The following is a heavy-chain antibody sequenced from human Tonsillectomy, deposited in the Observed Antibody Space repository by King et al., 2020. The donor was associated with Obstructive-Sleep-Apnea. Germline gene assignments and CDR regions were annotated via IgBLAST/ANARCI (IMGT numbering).Heavy chain of an antibody. D-gene: IGHD3-16*01. V-gene: IGHV4-31*03. CDR1: GGSISSGGYY. CDR3: ARKGASVSIDY. Sequence: QLQDSGPGLVKPSQTLSLTCNVSGGSISSGGYYWSWIRQHPGKGLEWIGYIYYSGSTYYNPSLKSRVTISVDTSKNQFSLKLSSVTAADTAVYYCARKGASVSIDYWGQGTLVTVSS. CDR2: IYYSGST. J-gene: IGHJ4*02.